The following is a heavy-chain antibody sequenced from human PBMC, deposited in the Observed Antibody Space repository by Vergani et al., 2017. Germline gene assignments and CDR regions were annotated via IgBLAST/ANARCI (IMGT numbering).Heavy chain of an antibody. V-gene: IGHV3-9*01. CDR3: AKDVAAPSRLQYPTGGVT. CDR2: ISWNSGSI. J-gene: IGHJ4*02. Sequence: VQLQQWGAGLLKPSETLSLTCAVYGGSFSGYYWSWIRQPPGKGLEWVSGISWNSGSIGYADSVKGRFTISRDNAKNSLYLQMNSLRAEDTALYYCAKDVAAPSRLQYPTGGVTWGQGTLVTVSS. D-gene: IGHD4-11*01. CDR1: GGSFSGYY.